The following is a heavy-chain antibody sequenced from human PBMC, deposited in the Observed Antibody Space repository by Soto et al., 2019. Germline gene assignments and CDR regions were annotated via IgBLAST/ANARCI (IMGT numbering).Heavy chain of an antibody. V-gene: IGHV3-66*01. CDR3: ATMTREGARYFDF. CDR2: LYSTGST. J-gene: IGHJ4*02. Sequence: EVLLVDSGGGLVQPGGSLRLSCAASGFTVSSKYMSWVRQAPGEGLEWVSILYSTGSTYYTDSVRDRFTISRDNSENTVFLQMNSLRVEDTAVYHCATMTREGARYFDFWGQGTLVTVSS. D-gene: IGHD3-10*01. CDR1: GFTVSSKY.